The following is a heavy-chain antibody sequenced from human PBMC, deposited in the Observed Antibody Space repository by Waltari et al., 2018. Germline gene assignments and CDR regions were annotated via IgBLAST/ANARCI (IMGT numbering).Heavy chain of an antibody. CDR3: ARVGDYASGSTRFDY. CDR2: INHSGTP. V-gene: IGHV4-34*01. CDR1: GGSFTDPY. D-gene: IGHD3-10*01. J-gene: IGHJ4*02. Sequence: QVQLQQWGAGLLKPSETLSLTCAVYGGSFTDPYWTWIRQPPGKGLEWIGEINHSGTPTYDPARRSRVSISLDTSKNQFSRKLNSVTAADTAVYYCARVGDYASGSTRFDYWGQGTLVTASS.